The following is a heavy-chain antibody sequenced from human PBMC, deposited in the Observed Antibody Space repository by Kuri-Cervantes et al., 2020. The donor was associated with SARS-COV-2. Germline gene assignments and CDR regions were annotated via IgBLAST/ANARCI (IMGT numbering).Heavy chain of an antibody. CDR2: IFHTGSN. D-gene: IGHD3-10*01. Sequence: SELLSLTCTVSGASMSDPMSHYYWNWIRLTPGKGLEWIGYIFHTGSNSQNPSLKSRVTISLDKSKNQFSLSLNSVTPADTAVYYCASKLFGEHWFDPWGQGILVTVSS. CDR3: ASKLFGEHWFDP. CDR1: GASMSDPMSHYY. V-gene: IGHV4-61*05. J-gene: IGHJ5*02.